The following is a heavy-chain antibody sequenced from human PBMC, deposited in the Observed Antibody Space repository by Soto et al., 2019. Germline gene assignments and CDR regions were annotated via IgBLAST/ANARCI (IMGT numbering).Heavy chain of an antibody. D-gene: IGHD6-25*01. CDR3: ARGPAAVDY. CDR1: GFTFSSYA. CDR2: ISYDGSNK. V-gene: IGHV3-30-3*01. J-gene: IGHJ4*02. Sequence: GGSLRLSCAASGFTFSSYAMHWVRQAPGKGLEWVAVISYDGSNKYYADSVKGRFTISRDNSKNTLYLQMNSLRAGDTAVYYCARGPAAVDYWGQGTLVTVSS.